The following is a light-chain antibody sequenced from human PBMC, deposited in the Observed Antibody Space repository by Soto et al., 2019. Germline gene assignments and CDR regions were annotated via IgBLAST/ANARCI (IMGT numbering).Light chain of an antibody. Sequence: EIVVTQSPATLSVSPGERATLFCRASQGINNNLAWYQQRPCQAPRLLIYGASTRAPGIPARFSGSGSGTDFTLTISSLQAEDFAVYHCQHYNNLPLRFGGGSKVEI. CDR2: GAS. J-gene: IGKJ4*02. CDR1: QGINNN. V-gene: IGKV3-15*01. CDR3: QHYNNLPLR.